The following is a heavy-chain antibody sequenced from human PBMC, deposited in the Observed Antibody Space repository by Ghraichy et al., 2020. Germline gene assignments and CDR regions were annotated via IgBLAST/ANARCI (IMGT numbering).Heavy chain of an antibody. Sequence: GGSLRLSCVGSGFNLRSHAMHWVRQAPGKGLEWVAVTSFDEGNKYYADSVKGRFTISRDNSKNTLYLQMNSLRSEDTAVYYCARDGGSFNRFDFGGQGTLVTVSS. CDR1: GFNLRSHA. V-gene: IGHV3-30*04. D-gene: IGHD1-26*01. CDR2: TSFDEGNK. CDR3: ARDGGSFNRFDF. J-gene: IGHJ4*02.